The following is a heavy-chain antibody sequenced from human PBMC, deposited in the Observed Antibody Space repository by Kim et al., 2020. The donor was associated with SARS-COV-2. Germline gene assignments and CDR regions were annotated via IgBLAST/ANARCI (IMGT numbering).Heavy chain of an antibody. D-gene: IGHD6-13*01. J-gene: IGHJ4*02. CDR1: GFTFSSYT. CDR3: ANFQAAGY. CDR2: ISSSSSYI. V-gene: IGHV3-21*01. Sequence: GGSLRLSCAASGFTFSSYTMNWVRLAPGKGLEWVSSISSSSSYIYYADSVKGRFTISRDNAKNSVYLQMNSLRVEDTAVYYCANFQAAGYWGQGTLVTFS.